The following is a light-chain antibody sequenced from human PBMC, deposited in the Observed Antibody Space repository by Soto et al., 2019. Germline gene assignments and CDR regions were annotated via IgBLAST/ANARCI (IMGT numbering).Light chain of an antibody. V-gene: IGKV3-15*01. CDR3: QRYNTWPLT. CDR2: GGS. CDR1: QSINSN. J-gene: IGKJ4*01. Sequence: EIVMTQSPVGLSVSPGERATLSCRASQSINSNLAWYQQKPGQAPRLLIYGGSTRTTGIPARFSGSGSGTEFSLTISSLQSEDFAVYYCQRYNTWPLTFDGRTKVEIK.